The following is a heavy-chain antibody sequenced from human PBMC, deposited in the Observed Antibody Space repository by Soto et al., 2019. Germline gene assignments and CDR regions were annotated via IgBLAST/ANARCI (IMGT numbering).Heavy chain of an antibody. CDR1: GFTFSTYA. CDR3: AKAGAYRSSWYFLWFDP. V-gene: IGHV3-23*01. CDR2: ISGSGGST. Sequence: GGCLRLSCAASGFTFSTYAMSWVRQSPGKGLEWVSAISGSGGSTYYADSVKGRFTISRDNSKNTLYLQMSSLRAEDTAVYYCAKAGAYRSSWYFLWFDPWGQGTLVTVSS. J-gene: IGHJ5*02. D-gene: IGHD6-13*01.